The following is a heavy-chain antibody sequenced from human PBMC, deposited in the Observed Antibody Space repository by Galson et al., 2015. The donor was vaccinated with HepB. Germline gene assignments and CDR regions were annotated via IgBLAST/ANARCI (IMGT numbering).Heavy chain of an antibody. V-gene: IGHV3-7*03. CDR1: GFGFSFFA. CDR3: ARDHFYRQELVRPTL. D-gene: IGHD6-13*01. J-gene: IGHJ4*02. CDR2: TDQDGIQK. Sequence: SLRLSCAASGFGFSFFAMSWIRQAPGKGLEWVAKTDQDGIQKYYVDSVKGRFTISRDNAKNSLYLQMNSLRAEDTAVYYCARDHFYRQELVRPTLWGQGTLVTVSS.